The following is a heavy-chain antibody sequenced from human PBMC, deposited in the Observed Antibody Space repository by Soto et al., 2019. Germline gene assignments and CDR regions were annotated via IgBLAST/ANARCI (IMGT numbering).Heavy chain of an antibody. J-gene: IGHJ4*02. CDR2: MHHIGST. CDR1: GGSITNNNW. CDR3: ATVDSNY. Sequence: SETLSLTCDVSGGSITNNNWWSWVRQPPGEGLEWIGEMHHIGSTNYNPSLKSRVTMSVDTSKNQFFLKLNSVTAADTAVYYCATVDSNYWGQGTLVTVSS. V-gene: IGHV4-4*02.